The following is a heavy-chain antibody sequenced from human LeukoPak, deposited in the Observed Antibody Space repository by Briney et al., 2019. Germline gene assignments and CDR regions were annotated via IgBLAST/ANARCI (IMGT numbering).Heavy chain of an antibody. J-gene: IGHJ3*02. CDR1: GGTFSSYA. Sequence: SVKVSCKASGGTFSSYAISWVRQAPGQGLEWMGRIIPILGIANYAQKFQGRVTITADKSTSTAYMELSSLRSEDTAVYYCARELSIAVAGGGAFDIWGQGTMVTVSS. D-gene: IGHD6-19*01. CDR3: ARELSIAVAGGGAFDI. CDR2: IIPILGIA. V-gene: IGHV1-69*04.